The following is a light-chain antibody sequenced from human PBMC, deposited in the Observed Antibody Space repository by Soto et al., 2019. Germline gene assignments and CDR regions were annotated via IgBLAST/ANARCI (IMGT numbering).Light chain of an antibody. J-gene: IGLJ1*01. CDR3: ISCTSVNIRCV. V-gene: IGLV2-14*01. CDR1: GSDIGRSDF. CDR2: EVT. Sequence: QSVLTQPASVSGSPGQSIVISCTGTGSDIGRSDFVSWFQQPPGSVPKLMIYEVTGRPSGTSDRFSGSKSGNTASLTISGLQPEDEADYYCISCTSVNIRCVFGTGTKVTVL.